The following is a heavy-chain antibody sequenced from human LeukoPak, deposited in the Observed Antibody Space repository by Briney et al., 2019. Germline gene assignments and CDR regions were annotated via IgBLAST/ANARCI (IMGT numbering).Heavy chain of an antibody. D-gene: IGHD2-2*01. Sequence: GGSLRLSCAASGFAFSSYGMHWVRQAPGKGLEWVAFIRYDGSNKYYADSVKGRFTISRDNSKNTLYLQMNSLRAEDTAVYYCAKDLGYCSSTSCYVGYYYYGMDVWGQGTTVTVSS. CDR2: IRYDGSNK. CDR3: AKDLGYCSSTSCYVGYYYYGMDV. V-gene: IGHV3-30*02. CDR1: GFAFSSYG. J-gene: IGHJ6*02.